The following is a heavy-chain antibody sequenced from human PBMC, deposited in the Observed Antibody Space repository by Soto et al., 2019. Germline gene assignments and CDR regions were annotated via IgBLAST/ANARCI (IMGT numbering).Heavy chain of an antibody. J-gene: IGHJ4*02. D-gene: IGHD3-10*01. Sequence: SETLSLTCTVSGGSISTYYWSWIRQPPGGTLEWIGYIYASGATTYNPSLESRVTMSVDMPNNEFSLELTSLTAADTAVYYCASSHSFDGSIYHYYFDFWGQGTLVTVSS. CDR3: ASSHSFDGSIYHYYFDF. V-gene: IGHV4-59*01. CDR2: IYASGAT. CDR1: GGSISTYY.